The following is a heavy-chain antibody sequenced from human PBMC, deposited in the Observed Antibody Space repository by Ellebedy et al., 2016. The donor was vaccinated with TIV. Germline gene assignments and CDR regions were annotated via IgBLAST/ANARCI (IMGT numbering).Heavy chain of an antibody. V-gene: IGHV3-48*01. CDR2: ISSSSSTI. D-gene: IGHD1-26*01. J-gene: IGHJ4*02. Sequence: PGGSLRLSCAASGFTFSSYSMNWVRQAPGKGLEWVSYISSSSSTIYYADSVKGRFTISRDNAKNSLYLQMNSLRAEDTAVYYCARDFEGSYYRTSSFDYWGQGTLVTVSS. CDR1: GFTFSSYS. CDR3: ARDFEGSYYRTSSFDY.